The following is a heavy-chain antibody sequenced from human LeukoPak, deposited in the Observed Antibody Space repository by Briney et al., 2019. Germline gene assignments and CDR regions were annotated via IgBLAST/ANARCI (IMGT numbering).Heavy chain of an antibody. CDR3: ARTYGSSNLGWFDP. CDR1: DYSISSSNW. Sequence: SETLSLTCAVSDYSISSSNWWGWIRQPPGKGLEWIGYIYYSGSTYYNPSLKSRVTMSVDTSKNQFSLKLTSVTAVDTAVYYCARTYGSSNLGWFDPWGQGTLVTVSS. D-gene: IGHD3-10*01. CDR2: IYYSGST. V-gene: IGHV4-28*01. J-gene: IGHJ5*02.